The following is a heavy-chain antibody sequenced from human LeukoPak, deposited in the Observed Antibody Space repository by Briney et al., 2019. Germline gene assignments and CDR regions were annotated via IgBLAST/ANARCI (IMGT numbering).Heavy chain of an antibody. CDR1: GYSISSGYY. CDR2: IYHSGST. J-gene: IGHJ4*02. CDR3: ARVVMITFGGVIVSEVYFDY. D-gene: IGHD3-16*02. Sequence: SETLSLTCTVPGYSISSGYYWGWIRQPPGKGLEWIGSIYHSGSTYYNPSLKSRVTISVDTSKNQFSLKLSSVTAADTAVYYCARVVMITFGGVIVSEVYFDYWGQGTLVTVSS. V-gene: IGHV4-38-2*02.